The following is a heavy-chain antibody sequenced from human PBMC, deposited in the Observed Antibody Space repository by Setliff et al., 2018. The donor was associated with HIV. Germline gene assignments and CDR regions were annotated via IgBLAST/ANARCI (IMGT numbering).Heavy chain of an antibody. D-gene: IGHD6-19*01. Sequence: GESLKISCATSGFTFSSYGMHWVRQAPGKGLEWVAFIRYDDTYKFYADSLKGRFTVSRDNSKNTLFLQVNSLRVEDTAVYYCAKNLYRSPWSPLDYWGQGTQVTVSS. CDR3: AKNLYRSPWSPLDY. J-gene: IGHJ4*02. V-gene: IGHV3-30*02. CDR1: GFTFSSYG. CDR2: IRYDDTYK.